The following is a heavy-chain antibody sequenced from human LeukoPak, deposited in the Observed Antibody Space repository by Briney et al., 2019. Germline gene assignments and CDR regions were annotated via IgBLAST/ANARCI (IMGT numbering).Heavy chain of an antibody. CDR1: GGSISRYY. J-gene: IGHJ3*02. V-gene: IGHV4-59*08. CDR3: ASFAMVRGPAFDI. CDR2: IYYSGST. Sequence: SETLSLTCPGSGGSISRYYWSWIRQPPGKGLEWIGYIYYSGSTNYNPSLKSRVTISVDTSKNQFSLKLSSVTAADTAVYYCASFAMVRGPAFDIWGQGTMVTVSS. D-gene: IGHD3-10*01.